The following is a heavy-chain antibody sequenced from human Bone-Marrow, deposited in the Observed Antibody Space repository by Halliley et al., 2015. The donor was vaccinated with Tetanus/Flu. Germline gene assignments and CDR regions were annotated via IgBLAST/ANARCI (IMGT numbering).Heavy chain of an antibody. Sequence: YADSGEGRFTISRGNAKNSVYLQMNSLRAEDTAVYYCARSHYCSGGSCYPITWDRYSFDSWGQGTQVTVSS. V-gene: IGHV3-11*03. J-gene: IGHJ4*02. D-gene: IGHD2-15*01. CDR3: ARSHYCSGGSCYPITWDRYSFDS.